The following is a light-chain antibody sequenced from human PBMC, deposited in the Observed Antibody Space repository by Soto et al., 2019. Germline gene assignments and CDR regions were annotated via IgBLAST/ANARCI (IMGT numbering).Light chain of an antibody. Sequence: EIVLTQAPATLSLSPGEIATLSCRASQSVGRVVAWYQQKPGQAPRLLISETSTRATGIPVRFSGSGSGTDFSLTISGLDPEDFALYYCQRRASLPISFGGGTKVEIK. CDR1: QSVGRV. J-gene: IGKJ4*02. V-gene: IGKV3-11*01. CDR3: QRRASLPIS. CDR2: ETS.